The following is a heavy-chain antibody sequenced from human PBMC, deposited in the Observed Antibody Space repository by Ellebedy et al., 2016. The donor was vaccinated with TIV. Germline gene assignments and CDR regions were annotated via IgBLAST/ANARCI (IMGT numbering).Heavy chain of an antibody. CDR1: GYNFIDYW. D-gene: IGHD6-19*01. J-gene: IGHJ3*02. CDR3: ARSVSAVVSGLPNAFDI. V-gene: IGHV5-10-1*01. CDR2: IDPSDYYT. Sequence: PGGSLRLSCQGAGYNFIDYWISWVRQVPGKGLEWMARIDPSDYYTNYSPSFQGHVTIKADKSINTAFLQWSSLTASDTAIYYCARSVSAVVSGLPNAFDIWGQGTAVTVSS.